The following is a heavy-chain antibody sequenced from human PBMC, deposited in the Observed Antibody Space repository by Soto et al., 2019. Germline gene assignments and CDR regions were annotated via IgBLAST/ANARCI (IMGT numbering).Heavy chain of an antibody. V-gene: IGHV4-39*02. CDR2: IYCSGST. J-gene: IGHJ5*02. CDR3: ARESDGLWFGELSNWFDP. D-gene: IGHD3-10*01. CDR1: GGSISSSSYY. Sequence: SETLSLTCTVSGGSISSSSYYWGWIRQPPGKGLEWIGSIYCSGSTYYNPSLKSRVTISVDTSKNQFSLKLSSVTAADTAVYYCARESDGLWFGELSNWFDPWGQGTLVTVSS.